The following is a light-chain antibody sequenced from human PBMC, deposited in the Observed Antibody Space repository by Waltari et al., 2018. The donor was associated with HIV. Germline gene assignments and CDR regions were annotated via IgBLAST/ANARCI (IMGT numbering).Light chain of an antibody. CDR2: EDT. CDR1: TSDVGSYDF. CDR3: SSYANTNTVI. Sequence: QSALTQPASVSGSPGQSITISCSGTTSDVGSYDFVSWYQQHPGKAPRLMIHEDTKRASGTSSRFSGSKSGKTAYLTISGLQSEDEGVYYCSSYANTNTVIFGGGTKLTVL. J-gene: IGLJ2*01. V-gene: IGLV2-14*01.